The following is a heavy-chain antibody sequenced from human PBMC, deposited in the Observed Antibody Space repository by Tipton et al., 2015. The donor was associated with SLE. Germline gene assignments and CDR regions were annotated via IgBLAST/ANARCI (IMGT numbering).Heavy chain of an antibody. CDR1: AASINSYY. CDR2: IYYTGST. D-gene: IGHD2-2*01. Sequence: PGLVKPSETLSLTCTVSAASINSYYWSWIRQPPGKGLEWIGYIYYTGSTNYNPSLKSRVTISVDTSKNQFSLKLRSVTAADTAVYYCARGYCSTGSCQRGYYFDYWGQGTLVTVSS. CDR3: ARGYCSTGSCQRGYYFDY. J-gene: IGHJ4*02. V-gene: IGHV4-59*08.